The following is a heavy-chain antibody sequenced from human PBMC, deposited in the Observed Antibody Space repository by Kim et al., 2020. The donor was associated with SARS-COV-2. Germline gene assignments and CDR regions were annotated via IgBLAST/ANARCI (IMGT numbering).Heavy chain of an antibody. V-gene: IGHV1-2*06. J-gene: IGHJ4*02. CDR3: ARGYVGGSYFEY. CDR1: GYTFTGYY. CDR2: INPNTGGT. Sequence: ASVKVSCKASGYTFTGYYVHWVRQAPGQGFGWMGRINPNTGGTNYAQKFQGRVTMTSDTSISTAYMEVSRLTSDDTAVYYCARGYVGGSYFEYWGQGTLV. D-gene: IGHD1-26*01.